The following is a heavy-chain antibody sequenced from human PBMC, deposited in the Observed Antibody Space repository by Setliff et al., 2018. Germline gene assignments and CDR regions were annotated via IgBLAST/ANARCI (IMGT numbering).Heavy chain of an antibody. CDR1: GYTFGAHY. CDR2: INPNSGDT. CDR3: ARAYGSRSHYLWNSFDP. J-gene: IGHJ5*02. V-gene: IGHV1-2*02. D-gene: IGHD3-10*01. Sequence: PSVKVSCKASGYTFGAHYIHWVRQAPGQGFEWMGWINPNSGDTNYAQNFQGRVTMTRDTSINTVYMDLSGLTSDDTATYYCARAYGSRSHYLWNSFDPWGQGTQVTVSS.